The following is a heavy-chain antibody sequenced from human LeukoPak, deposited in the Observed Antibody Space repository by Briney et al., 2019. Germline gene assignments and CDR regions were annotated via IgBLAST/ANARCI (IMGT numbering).Heavy chain of an antibody. D-gene: IGHD2-15*01. V-gene: IGHV4-38-2*02. CDR3: ARAGYCSGVSCYSAVPGKY. CDR1: GYSITSGYY. Sequence: PSETLSLTCTVSGYSITSGYYWAWIRQSPGKGLEWIGSIYHSGNTYYNPSLKSRVIILVDTSKNQFSLQLGSVTPTDTAVYYCARAGYCSGVSCYSAVPGKYWGQEALVTVSS. CDR2: IYHSGNT. J-gene: IGHJ4*02.